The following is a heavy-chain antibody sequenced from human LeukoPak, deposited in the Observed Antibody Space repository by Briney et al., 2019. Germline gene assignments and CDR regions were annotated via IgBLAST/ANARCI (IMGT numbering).Heavy chain of an antibody. V-gene: IGHV3-30*18. CDR3: AKGQLESPLVLFDY. J-gene: IGHJ4*02. Sequence: GGSLRLSCAASGFTFSSYGMHWVRQAPGKGLEWVAFISYDGSNKYYADSVKGRFTVSRDNSKNTLYVQMNSLRAEDTAVYYCAKGQLESPLVLFDYWGQGTLVTVSS. CDR1: GFTFSSYG. CDR2: ISYDGSNK. D-gene: IGHD2/OR15-2a*01.